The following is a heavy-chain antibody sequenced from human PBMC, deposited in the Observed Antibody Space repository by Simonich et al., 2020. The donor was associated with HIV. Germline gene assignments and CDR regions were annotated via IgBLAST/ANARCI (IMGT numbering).Heavy chain of an antibody. CDR2: SNHFGSN. J-gene: IGHJ6*03. D-gene: IGHD3-9*01. V-gene: IGHV4-34*01. CDR3: ARRRILTTYYFRDYYYYMDV. CDR1: NGSFSGDF. Sequence: QVQLQQWGAGLLKPSETLSLTCAVYNGSFSGDFWSWIRQPPGEGREWIGESNHFGSNNYNPPLKSRVTISVDTAKNQFSLRLSSVTAADTAVYYCARRRILTTYYFRDYYYYMDVWGEGTTVTVSS.